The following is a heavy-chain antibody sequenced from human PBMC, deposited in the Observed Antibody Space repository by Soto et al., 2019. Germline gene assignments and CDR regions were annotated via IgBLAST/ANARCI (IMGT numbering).Heavy chain of an antibody. V-gene: IGHV5-51*01. CDR3: ATLTGLFARSLEF. Sequence: RMRQMPRKGLEWMGIIYPFASDTRYNPSFQGQVTISADKSTNTAYLQWNNLKTSDTAMYYCATLTGLFARSLEFWGQGTLVTVSS. J-gene: IGHJ4*02. D-gene: IGHD3-3*01. CDR2: IYPFASDT.